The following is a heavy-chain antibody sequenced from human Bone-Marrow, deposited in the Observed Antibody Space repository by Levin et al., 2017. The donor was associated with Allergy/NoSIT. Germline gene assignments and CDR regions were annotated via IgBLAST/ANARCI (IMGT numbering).Heavy chain of an antibody. CDR1: GFTFSSYA. Sequence: GGSLRLSCAASGFTFSSYAMSWVRQAPGKGLEWVSAISGSGGSTYYADSVKGRFTISRDNSKNTLYLQMNSLRAEDTAVYYCAKVALVVVPAAMGGFDYWGQGTLVTVSS. CDR2: ISGSGGST. V-gene: IGHV3-23*01. J-gene: IGHJ4*02. CDR3: AKVALVVVPAAMGGFDY. D-gene: IGHD2-2*01.